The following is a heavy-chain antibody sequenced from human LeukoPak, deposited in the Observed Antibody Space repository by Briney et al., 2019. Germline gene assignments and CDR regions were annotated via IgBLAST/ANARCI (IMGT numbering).Heavy chain of an antibody. D-gene: IGHD2-15*01. J-gene: IGHJ2*01. CDR3: ARGSLGYCSGGSCYGSYWYFDL. CDR2: ISSSNSTI. CDR1: GFTFSSYS. V-gene: IGHV3-48*01. Sequence: GGSLRLSCAASGFTFSSYSMNWVRQAPGKGLEWVSYISSSNSTIYYADSVKGRFTISRDNAKNSLYLQMNSLRAEDTAVYYCARGSLGYCSGGSCYGSYWYFDLWGRGTLVTVSS.